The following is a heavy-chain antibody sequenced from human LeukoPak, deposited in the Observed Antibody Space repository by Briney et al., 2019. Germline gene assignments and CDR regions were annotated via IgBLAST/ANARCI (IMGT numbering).Heavy chain of an antibody. CDR1: GYSISSGYY. V-gene: IGHV4-38-2*02. CDR3: ARRESNSWHNY. CDR2: IYHSGST. J-gene: IGHJ4*02. Sequence: SSETLSLTCTVSGYSISSGYYWGWIRQPPGKGLEWIGSIYHSGSTYYSPSLKSRVTISVDTSKNQFSLKLSSVTAADTAVYYCARRESNSWHNYWGRGTWVTVSS. D-gene: IGHD6-13*01.